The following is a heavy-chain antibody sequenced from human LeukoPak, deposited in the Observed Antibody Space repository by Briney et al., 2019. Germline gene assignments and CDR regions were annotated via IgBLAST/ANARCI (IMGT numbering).Heavy chain of an antibody. CDR2: INWSSDTI. Sequence: GRSLRLSCAASGFTFDDYAMHWVRQAPGKGLEWVAGINWSSDTIGYADSVRGRFTVSRDNAKNSLVLHMNSLRTDDTALYYCAKATTFFDALDIWGRGTRVTVSS. CDR1: GFTFDDYA. D-gene: IGHD2/OR15-2a*01. CDR3: AKATTFFDALDI. J-gene: IGHJ3*02. V-gene: IGHV3-9*01.